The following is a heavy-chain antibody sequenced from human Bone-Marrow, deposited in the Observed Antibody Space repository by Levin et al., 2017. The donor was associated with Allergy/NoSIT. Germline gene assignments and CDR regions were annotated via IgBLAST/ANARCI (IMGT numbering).Heavy chain of an antibody. CDR2: SRASGGSA. D-gene: IGHD3-22*01. V-gene: IGHV3-23*01. CDR1: GFTFGSYG. CDR3: AKGVLVMESGGNPYYFDH. Sequence: GEALKISCAASGFTFGSYGMSWVRQAPGKGREGVSASRASGGSAYYADSVEGRFTISRDNSKNTLSLQMNSLRAEDTAVYYCAKGVLVMESGGNPYYFDHWAQGTLVTVSS. J-gene: IGHJ4*02.